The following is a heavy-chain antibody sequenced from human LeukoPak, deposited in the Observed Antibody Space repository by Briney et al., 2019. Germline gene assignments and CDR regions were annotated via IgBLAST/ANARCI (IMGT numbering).Heavy chain of an antibody. CDR2: IYPGDSDT. J-gene: IGHJ4*02. CDR1: GYSFTSYW. V-gene: IGHV5-51*01. Sequence: PGESLKTSCKGSGYSFTSYWIGWVRQMPGKGLEWMGIIYPGDSDTRYSPSFQGQVAISADKSISTAYLQWSSLKASDTAMYYCATYSDTAMAKFYIDYWGQGTLVTVSS. D-gene: IGHD5-18*01. CDR3: ATYSDTAMAKFYIDY.